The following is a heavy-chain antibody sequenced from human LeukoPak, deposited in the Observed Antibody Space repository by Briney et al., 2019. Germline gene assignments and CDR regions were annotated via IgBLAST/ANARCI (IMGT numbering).Heavy chain of an antibody. CDR3: AMNRRSNWGSMSFVDY. Sequence: SETLSLTCTVSGGSVSSYYWTWIRQFPGKGLEWIGYISYSGSTNYNPSLKSRVTISLDTSRNQFSLRLTSVTAADTAIYYCAMNRRSNWGSMSFVDYWGQGTLVTVSS. V-gene: IGHV4-59*08. CDR2: ISYSGST. CDR1: GGSVSSYY. J-gene: IGHJ4*02. D-gene: IGHD7-27*01.